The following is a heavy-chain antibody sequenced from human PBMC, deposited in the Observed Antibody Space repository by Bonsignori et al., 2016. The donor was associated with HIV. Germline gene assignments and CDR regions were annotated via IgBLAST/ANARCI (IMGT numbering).Heavy chain of an antibody. Sequence: WIRQPPGKGLEWVGFIRSKPYGGTTEYAASVKGRFTISRDDSKSVAYLQMNSLKTEDTAVYYCSRGYSSGWSLSEYYYYYMDVWGKGTTVTVSS. CDR3: SRGYSSGWSLSEYYYYYMDV. CDR2: IRSKPYGGTT. J-gene: IGHJ6*03. V-gene: IGHV3-49*02. D-gene: IGHD6-19*01.